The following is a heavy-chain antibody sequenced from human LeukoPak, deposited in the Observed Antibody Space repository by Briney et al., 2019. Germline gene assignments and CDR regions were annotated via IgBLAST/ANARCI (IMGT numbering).Heavy chain of an antibody. J-gene: IGHJ4*02. D-gene: IGHD2-15*01. Sequence: GGYLRLSCVVSGLTFSTYEMNWVRQAPGKGLEWVSNIGSSGTNVYYADSVKGRFTISRDNAKNSLFLQMNSLTAEDTAVYYCATDKGYWGQGTLVTVSS. V-gene: IGHV3-48*03. CDR3: ATDKGY. CDR2: IGSSGTNV. CDR1: GLTFSTYE.